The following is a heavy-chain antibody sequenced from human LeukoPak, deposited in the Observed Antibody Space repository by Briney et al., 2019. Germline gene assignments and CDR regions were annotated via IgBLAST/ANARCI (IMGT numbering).Heavy chain of an antibody. CDR2: INPHSGDT. CDR1: GYTFTAYY. CDR3: ARSAGSAKYYYDNGGSYGGIS. D-gene: IGHD3-22*01. J-gene: IGHJ5*02. V-gene: IGHV1-2*02. Sequence: ASVKVSCKASGYTFTAYYMHWVRQAPGQGLEYMGWINPHSGDTDYVQKFQGRVTMTRDTSITTAYMEVTSLTSDDTAVYYCARSAGSAKYYYDNGGSYGGISWDQGTLVSVSS.